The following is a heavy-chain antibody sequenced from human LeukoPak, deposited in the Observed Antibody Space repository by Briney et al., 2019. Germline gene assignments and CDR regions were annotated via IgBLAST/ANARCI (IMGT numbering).Heavy chain of an antibody. CDR1: GFSLSSYA. V-gene: IGHV3-64*01. Sequence: GGSLRLSCTASGFSLSSYAMHWVRQAPGKGLEYISAISSNGRSAYYANTVKGRFTISRDNSKNTLYLQMNSLRAEDTAVYYCARLGQFDYWGQGTLVTVSS. CDR3: ARLGQFDY. CDR2: ISSNGRSA. D-gene: IGHD7-27*01. J-gene: IGHJ4*02.